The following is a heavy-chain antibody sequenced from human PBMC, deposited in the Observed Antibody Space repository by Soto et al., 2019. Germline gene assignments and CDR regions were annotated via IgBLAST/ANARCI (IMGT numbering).Heavy chain of an antibody. CDR1: GFTFSSYW. Sequence: GGSLRLSCVASGFTFSSYWMVWVRQAPGKGLEWVANIKPDGSEKYYVDSVKGRFTISRDNARNSLYLQMNSLRAEDTAIYYCVRDAHRGGDFDYWGQGALVTVSS. J-gene: IGHJ4*02. CDR2: IKPDGSEK. V-gene: IGHV3-7*04. CDR3: VRDAHRGGDFDY. D-gene: IGHD3-10*01.